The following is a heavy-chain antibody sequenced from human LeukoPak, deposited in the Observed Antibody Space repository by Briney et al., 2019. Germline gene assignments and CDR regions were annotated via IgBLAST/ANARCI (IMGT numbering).Heavy chain of an antibody. Sequence: ASVKVSCKASGYTFTAYYIHWVRQAPGQGLEWMGWIHPKSGDTIYAKKFQGRVTMTRDTSIDTAYMQLNTLTSDGTAIYYCASVTYSDFSEHDYWGQGTLVTVSS. CDR1: GYTFTAYY. CDR2: IHPKSGDT. J-gene: IGHJ4*02. D-gene: IGHD3-22*01. V-gene: IGHV1-2*02. CDR3: ASVTYSDFSEHDY.